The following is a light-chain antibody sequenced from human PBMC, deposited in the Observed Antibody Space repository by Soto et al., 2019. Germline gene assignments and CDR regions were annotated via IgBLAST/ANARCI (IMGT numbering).Light chain of an antibody. CDR1: SSDVGGYNY. J-gene: IGLJ1*01. V-gene: IGLV2-14*01. CDR3: SSYTSSSTLLYV. Sequence: QSVLTQPASVSGSPGQSITISCTGTSSDVGGYNYVSWYQQHPGKAPKLMIYDVSNRPSGVSNRFSGSKSGNTASQTISGLQAEDEADYYCSSYTSSSTLLYVFGTGTKLTVL. CDR2: DVS.